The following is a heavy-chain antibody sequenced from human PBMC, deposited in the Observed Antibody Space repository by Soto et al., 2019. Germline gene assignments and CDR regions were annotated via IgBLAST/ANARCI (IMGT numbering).Heavy chain of an antibody. CDR3: ARVFWSLIAVAGGNWFDP. CDR2: IYYSGST. CDR1: GGSISSSSYY. D-gene: IGHD6-19*01. J-gene: IGHJ5*02. V-gene: IGHV4-39*01. Sequence: QLQLQESGPGLVKPSETLSLTCTVSGGSISSSSYYWGWIRQPPGKGLEWIGSIYYSGSTYYNPSLKRRVTISVDTSKNQFSLKLSSVTAADTAVYYCARVFWSLIAVAGGNWFDPWGQGTLVTVSS.